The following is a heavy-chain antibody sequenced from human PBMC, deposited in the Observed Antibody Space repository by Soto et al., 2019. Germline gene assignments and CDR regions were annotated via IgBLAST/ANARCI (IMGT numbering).Heavy chain of an antibody. Sequence: ASVKVSCKASGYTFTSYDINWVRQATGQGLEWMGWMNPNSGNTGYAQKFQGRVTMTRNTPISTAYMELSSLRSEDTAVYYCARGSVRGYSSSWYYYYGMDVWGQGTKVTVSS. V-gene: IGHV1-8*01. CDR1: GYTFTSYD. CDR2: MNPNSGNT. CDR3: ARGSVRGYSSSWYYYYGMDV. D-gene: IGHD6-13*01. J-gene: IGHJ6*02.